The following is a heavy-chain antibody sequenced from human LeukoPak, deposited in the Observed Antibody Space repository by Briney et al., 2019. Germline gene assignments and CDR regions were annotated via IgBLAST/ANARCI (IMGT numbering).Heavy chain of an antibody. CDR2: IYYSGPT. D-gene: IGHD3-10*01. J-gene: IGHJ3*02. Sequence: SETLSLPCAVSGGSISSSTYSWCWIRQPPGKGLEWIVYIYYSGPTSYNPSLKRRLTMSVDPSKNQFSLKLSSGTAADTAVYYCARDGTYYYAFDIWGQGTMVTVSS. CDR3: ARDGTYYYAFDI. CDR1: GGSISSSTYS. V-gene: IGHV4-30-4*07.